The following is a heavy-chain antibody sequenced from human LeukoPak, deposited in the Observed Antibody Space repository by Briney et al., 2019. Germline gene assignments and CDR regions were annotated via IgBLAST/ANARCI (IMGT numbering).Heavy chain of an antibody. D-gene: IGHD2-2*01. CDR2: ISNDGSRK. V-gene: IGHV3-30*18. Sequence: SGGSLRLSCAPSGFTFSRHGMHWVRQAPGKGLEWVAIISNDGSRKYYAHSVEGRFTISRDNSKNTLYLQMNSLRAEDTAVYYCAKSAVPAPVVLNMDVWGQGTTVTVSS. J-gene: IGHJ6*02. CDR3: AKSAVPAPVVLNMDV. CDR1: GFTFSRHG.